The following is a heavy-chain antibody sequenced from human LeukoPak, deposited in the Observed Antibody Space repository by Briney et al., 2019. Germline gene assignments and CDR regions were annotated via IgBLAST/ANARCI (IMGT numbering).Heavy chain of an antibody. CDR2: ISAYNGNT. CDR1: GYTFTSYG. CDR3: ARDRDYYYGSGSYSQPPDY. J-gene: IGHJ4*02. Sequence: ASVKVSCTASGYTFTSYGISWVRQAPGQGLEWMGWISAYNGNTNYAQKLQGRVTMTTDTSTSTAYMELRSLRSDDTAVYYCARDRDYYYGSGSYSQPPDYWGQGTLVTVSS. V-gene: IGHV1-18*01. D-gene: IGHD3-10*01.